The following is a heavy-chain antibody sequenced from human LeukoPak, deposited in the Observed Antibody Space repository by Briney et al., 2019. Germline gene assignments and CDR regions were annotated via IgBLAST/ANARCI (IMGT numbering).Heavy chain of an antibody. CDR2: VSLAGQT. V-gene: IGHV4-4*02. CDR1: GGSISNTNV. CDR3: SRESGAFCPFDY. J-gene: IGHJ4*02. Sequence: SETLSLSCDVSGGSISNTNVWCWVRQPPGQGLEWIGEVSLAGQTNYNPSLNGRVTMSLDESSNQLSLKLTSVTAADTAIYYCSRESGAFCPFDYWGQGTLVIVPS. D-gene: IGHD1-26*01.